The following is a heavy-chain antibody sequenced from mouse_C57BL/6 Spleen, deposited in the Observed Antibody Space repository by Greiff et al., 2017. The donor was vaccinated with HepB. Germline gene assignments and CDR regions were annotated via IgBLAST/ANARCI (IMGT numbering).Heavy chain of an antibody. CDR3: ARGGTLDY. CDR1: GFTFSDYY. Sequence: DVQLVESGGGLVQPGGSLKLSCAASGFTFSDYYMYWVRQTPEKRLEWVAYISNGGGSTYYPDTVKGRFTISRDNAKNTLYLQMSRLKSEDTAMYYCARGGTLDYWGQGTTLTVSS. V-gene: IGHV5-12*01. D-gene: IGHD3-3*01. CDR2: ISNGGGST. J-gene: IGHJ2*01.